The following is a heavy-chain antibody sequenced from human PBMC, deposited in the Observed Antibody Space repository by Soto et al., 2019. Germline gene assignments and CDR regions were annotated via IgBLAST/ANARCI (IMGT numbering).Heavy chain of an antibody. Sequence: GGSLRLSCAASGFTFDDYAMHWVRQAPGKGLEWVSGISWNSGSIGYADSVKGRFTISRDNAKNSLYLQMNSLRAEDTALYYCAKARGYSSSSGHFDYWGQGTLVTVSS. CDR3: AKARGYSSSSGHFDY. D-gene: IGHD6-6*01. V-gene: IGHV3-9*01. CDR1: GFTFDDYA. CDR2: ISWNSGSI. J-gene: IGHJ4*02.